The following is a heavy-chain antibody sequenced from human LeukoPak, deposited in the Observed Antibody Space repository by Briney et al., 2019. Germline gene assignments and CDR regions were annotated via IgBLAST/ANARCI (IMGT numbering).Heavy chain of an antibody. CDR3: AEGYGDQDY. J-gene: IGHJ4*02. V-gene: IGHV4-39*01. CDR2: IYYSGST. CDR1: GGSISSSSYY. D-gene: IGHD4-17*01. Sequence: SETLSLTCTVSGGSISSSSYYWGWIRQPPGKGLEWIVCIYYSGSTYYNPSLKSRVTISVDTSKNPFSLKLSSVTAADTAVYYCAEGYGDQDYWGQGTLVTVSS.